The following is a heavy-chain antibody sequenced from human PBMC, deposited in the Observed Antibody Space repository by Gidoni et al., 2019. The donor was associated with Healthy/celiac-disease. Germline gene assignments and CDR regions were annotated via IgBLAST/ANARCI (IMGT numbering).Heavy chain of an antibody. Sequence: EVQLLESWGGLVQPGGSLRLSCAASGFTFGSDAMSWVRQAPGKGLEWVSAISGSGGSTYYADSVKGRFTISRDNSKNTLYLQMNSLRAEDTAVYYCANLGSGWSYGDYWGQGTLVTVSA. CDR2: ISGSGGST. D-gene: IGHD6-19*01. J-gene: IGHJ4*02. CDR3: ANLGSGWSYGDY. CDR1: GFTFGSDA. V-gene: IGHV3-23*01.